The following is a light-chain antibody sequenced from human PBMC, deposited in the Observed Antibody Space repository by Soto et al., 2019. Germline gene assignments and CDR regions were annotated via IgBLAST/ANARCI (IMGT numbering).Light chain of an antibody. CDR3: SSYTSSSTLFV. Sequence: QSALTQPASVSGSPGQSITISCTGTSSDVGGYNYVSWYQQHPGKAPKFMIYDVSNRPSGVSNRFSGSKSGNTASLTLSGLQAEDEADYYCSSYTSSSTLFVFGTGTKLTVL. CDR1: SSDVGGYNY. V-gene: IGLV2-14*01. J-gene: IGLJ1*01. CDR2: DVS.